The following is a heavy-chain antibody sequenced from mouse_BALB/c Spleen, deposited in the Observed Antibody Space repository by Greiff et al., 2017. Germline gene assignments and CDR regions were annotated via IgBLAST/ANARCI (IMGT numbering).Heavy chain of an antibody. J-gene: IGHJ3*01. D-gene: IGHD2-5*01. Sequence: EVQLEESGGGLVQPGGSRKLSCAASGFTFSSFGMHWVRQAPEKGLEWVAYISSGSSTIYYADTVKGRFTISRDNPKNTLFLQMTSLRSEDTAMYYYARPYSNSWFAYWGQGTLVTVSA. CDR2: ISSGSSTI. CDR1: GFTFSSFG. CDR3: ARPYSNSWFAY. V-gene: IGHV5-17*02.